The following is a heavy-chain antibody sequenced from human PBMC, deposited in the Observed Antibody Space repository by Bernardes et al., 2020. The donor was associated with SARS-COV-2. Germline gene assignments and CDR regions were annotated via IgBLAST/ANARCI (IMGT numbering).Heavy chain of an antibody. CDR3: ARDVRGFYGNLNYFDN. J-gene: IGHJ4*02. D-gene: IGHD4-17*01. CDR2: ISHSGIT. V-gene: IGHV4-34*01. CDR1: GGSFNRYY. Sequence: SETLSLTCAVYGGSFNRYYWSWIRQPPGKGLEWIGEISHSGITNSNPSLKSRVTISVASSKSQFSLQLHSVTPDDTAVYYCARDVRGFYGNLNYFDNWGRGTLVTVSS.